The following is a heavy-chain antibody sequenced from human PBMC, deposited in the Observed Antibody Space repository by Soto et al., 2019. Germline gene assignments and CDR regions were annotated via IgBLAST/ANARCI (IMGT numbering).Heavy chain of an antibody. CDR1: GGSISSSSYY. CDR2: IYYSGST. D-gene: IGHD6-13*01. V-gene: IGHV4-39*01. CDR3: ARALGYSSSPLGVAWFDP. Sequence: SETLSLTCTVSGGSISSSSYYWGWIRQPPGKGLEWIGSIYYSGSTYYNPSLKSRVTISVDTSKNQFSLKLSSVTAADTALYYCARALGYSSSPLGVAWFDPWGQGTLVTVSS. J-gene: IGHJ5*02.